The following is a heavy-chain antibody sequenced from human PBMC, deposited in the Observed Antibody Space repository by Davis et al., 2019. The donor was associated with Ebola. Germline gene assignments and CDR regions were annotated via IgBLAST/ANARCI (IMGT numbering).Heavy chain of an antibody. V-gene: IGHV1-24*01. J-gene: IGHJ4*02. CDR2: FDPEDGET. D-gene: IGHD7-27*01. CDR3: ARGDPWGWVEVGDY. CDR1: GYTLTELS. Sequence: AASVKVSCKISGYTLTELSMHWVRQAPGKGLEWMGGFDPEDGETIYAQKFQGRVTMTEDTSTDTAYMELSSLRSEDTAVYYCARGDPWGWVEVGDYWGQGTLVTVSS.